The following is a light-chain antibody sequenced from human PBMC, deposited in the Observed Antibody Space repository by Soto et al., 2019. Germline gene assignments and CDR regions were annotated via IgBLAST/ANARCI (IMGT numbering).Light chain of an antibody. CDR3: QQRSNWPLMYT. J-gene: IGKJ2*01. CDR1: QSVSSY. Sequence: EIVLTQSPATLSLSPGERATLSCRASQSVSSYLAWYQQKPGHAPSLLIYDSYNRATGIPARFSGSGSGTEFPLTISGLEPEDFAVYYCQQRSNWPLMYTFCQGTKLEIK. CDR2: DSY. V-gene: IGKV3-11*01.